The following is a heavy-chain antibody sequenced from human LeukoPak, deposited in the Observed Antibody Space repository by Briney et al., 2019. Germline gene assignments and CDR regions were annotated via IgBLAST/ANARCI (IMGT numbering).Heavy chain of an antibody. D-gene: IGHD3-10*01. Sequence: ASVKVSCKASGYTFVNFGLIWVRQAPGQGLEWMGWISPENGDTNYAQTFQDRVTMTTDTSTNTAYMELRSLTSDDTAVYFCARVFGYYYIYMDVWGEGTTVIISS. CDR2: ISPENGDT. CDR1: GYTFVNFG. J-gene: IGHJ6*03. V-gene: IGHV1-18*01. CDR3: ARVFGYYYIYMDV.